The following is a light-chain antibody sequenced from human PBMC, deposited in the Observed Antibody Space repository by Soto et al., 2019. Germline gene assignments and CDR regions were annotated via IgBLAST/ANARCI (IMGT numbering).Light chain of an antibody. Sequence: EIVLTQSPATLSLSPGDRVTLSCRASQSVSSYLTWYQQKPGQAPRLLIYEASKRAPGIPARFSGSGSGTNFNLTISSLQTEDVAVYYCQQYHSTPFTFGPGTKVDVK. CDR1: QSVSSY. J-gene: IGKJ3*01. V-gene: IGKV3-11*01. CDR3: QQYHSTPFT. CDR2: EAS.